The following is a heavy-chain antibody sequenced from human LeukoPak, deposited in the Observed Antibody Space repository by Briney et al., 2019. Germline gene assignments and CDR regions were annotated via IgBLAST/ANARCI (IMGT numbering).Heavy chain of an antibody. CDR3: ARGRGRYCSGGSCYPQYYYYYYGMDV. CDR2: INPNSGGT. J-gene: IGHJ6*02. D-gene: IGHD2-15*01. Sequence: ASVKVSCKASGYTFTGYYMHWVRQAPGQGLEWMGWINPNSGGTNYAQKFQGRVTMTRDTSISTAYMELSRLRSDDTAVYYCARGRGRYCSGGSCYPQYYYYYYGMDVWGQGTTVTVSS. CDR1: GYTFTGYY. V-gene: IGHV1-2*02.